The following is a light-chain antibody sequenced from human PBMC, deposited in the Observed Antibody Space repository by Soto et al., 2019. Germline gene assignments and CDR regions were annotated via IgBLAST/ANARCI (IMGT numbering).Light chain of an antibody. CDR2: DAS. V-gene: IGKV3-11*01. Sequence: EIVLTQSPATLSLSPGERATLSCRASQSVSSYLAWYQQKPGHAPSLLIYDASNRATDIPARFSGSGSGTDFTLTISSLEPEDFAVYYCLQRSGCPWTFGQGTKVEIK. CDR1: QSVSSY. J-gene: IGKJ1*01. CDR3: LQRSGCPWT.